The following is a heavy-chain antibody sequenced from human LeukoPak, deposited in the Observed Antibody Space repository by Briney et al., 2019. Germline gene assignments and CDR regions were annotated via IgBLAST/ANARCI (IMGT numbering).Heavy chain of an antibody. V-gene: IGHV4-59*08. Sequence: SETLSLTCTVSGGSTSSYYWSWIRQPPGKGLEWIGYIYYSGSTNYNPSLKSRVTISVDTSKNQFSLKLSSVTAADTAVYYCARQSYYDSSGYQDAFDIWGQGTMVTVSS. CDR1: GGSTSSYY. J-gene: IGHJ3*02. CDR2: IYYSGST. D-gene: IGHD3-22*01. CDR3: ARQSYYDSSGYQDAFDI.